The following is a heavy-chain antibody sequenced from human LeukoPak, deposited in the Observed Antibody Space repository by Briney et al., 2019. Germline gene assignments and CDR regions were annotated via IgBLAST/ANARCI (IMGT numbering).Heavy chain of an antibody. CDR3: ARDRIYDFWSGYYGFDY. CDR2: ISAYNGNT. J-gene: IGHJ4*02. V-gene: IGHV1-18*01. CDR1: GYTFTNYG. D-gene: IGHD3-3*01. Sequence: ASVKVSCKASGYTFTNYGITWVQQAPGQGLEWMGWISAYNGNTNYAQKLQGRVTMTTDTSTSTAYMELRSLRSDDTAVYYCARDRIYDFWSGYYGFDYWGQGTLVTVSS.